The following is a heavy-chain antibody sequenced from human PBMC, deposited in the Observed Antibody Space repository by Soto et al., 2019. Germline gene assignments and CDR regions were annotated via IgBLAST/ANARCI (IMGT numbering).Heavy chain of an antibody. Sequence: PGGSLRLSCAASGFTFSSYPRHWVRQSPAKGLEWVAVTSSDGNNKHYADSVNGRFTISRDNSKNTLYLQMNSLKLDDTAVYYCARNSSDLYGWLDPWGQGTLVTVSS. CDR3: ARNSSDLYGWLDP. CDR2: TSSDGNNK. D-gene: IGHD3-22*01. CDR1: GFTFSSYP. J-gene: IGHJ5*02. V-gene: IGHV3-30-3*01.